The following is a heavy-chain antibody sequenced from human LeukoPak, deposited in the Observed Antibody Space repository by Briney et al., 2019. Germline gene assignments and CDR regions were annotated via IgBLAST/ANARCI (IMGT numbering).Heavy chain of an antibody. CDR3: ARGAGTMVYYIDV. CDR2: ISNDGANK. V-gene: IGHV3-30*01. CDR1: GFTFSTFP. Sequence: GGSLRLSCAASGFTFSTFPMHWVRQAPGEGLQWVAVISNDGANKYYADSVKGRFTISRDNSKNTLFLQMNSLTTDDTAVYYCARGAGTMVYYIDVWGNGTTVAVSS. J-gene: IGHJ6*03. D-gene: IGHD1-7*01.